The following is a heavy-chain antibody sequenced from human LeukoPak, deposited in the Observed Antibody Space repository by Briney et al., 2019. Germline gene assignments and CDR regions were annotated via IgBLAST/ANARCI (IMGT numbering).Heavy chain of an antibody. V-gene: IGHV3-23*01. CDR2: VSGSDGST. J-gene: IGHJ4*02. D-gene: IGHD6-13*01. CDR1: GFTFSTYA. CDR3: AKDSVNGYSSPLYYFDY. Sequence: GSLRLSCAASGFTFSTYAMSWVRQAPGKGLEWVSGVSGSDGSTYYADSVKGRFTISRDNSKNTLYLQMNSLRAEDTAVYYCAKDSVNGYSSPLYYFDYWGQGTLVTVSS.